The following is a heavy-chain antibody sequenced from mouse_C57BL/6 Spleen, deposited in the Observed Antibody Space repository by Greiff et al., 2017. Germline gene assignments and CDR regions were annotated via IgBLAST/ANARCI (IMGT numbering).Heavy chain of an antibody. CDR2: INPSNGGT. J-gene: IGHJ1*03. V-gene: IGHV1-53*01. CDR3: ARSVNWDAWCFDV. D-gene: IGHD4-1*01. Sequence: VQLQQPGTELVKPGASVKLSCKASGYTFTSYWMHWVKQRPGQGLEWIGNINPSNGGTNYNEKFKSKATLTVDKSSSTAYMQVSSLTSEDSAVYYCARSVNWDAWCFDVWGTGATVTVSS. CDR1: GYTFTSYW.